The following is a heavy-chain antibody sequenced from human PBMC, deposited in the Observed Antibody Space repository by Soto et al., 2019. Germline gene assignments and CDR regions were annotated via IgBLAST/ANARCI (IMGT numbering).Heavy chain of an antibody. CDR3: ARDWRQMSRVGFFDY. J-gene: IGHJ4*02. Sequence: QVRLVQSGAEVKKPGSSVKLSCKVSGGNSNSYSIAWVRQAPGQGLQWLGTIVPLSGTPNHAHKFQGRVTITADTSTNPAYLELSSLRYEDTAIYYCARDWRQMSRVGFFDYWGQGSLVTISS. CDR1: GGNSNSYS. V-gene: IGHV1-69*06. CDR2: IVPLSGTP. D-gene: IGHD3-3*01.